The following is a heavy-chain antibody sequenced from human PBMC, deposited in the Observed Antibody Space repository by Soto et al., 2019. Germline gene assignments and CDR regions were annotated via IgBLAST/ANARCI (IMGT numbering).Heavy chain of an antibody. V-gene: IGHV4-39*01. CDR2: IYYSGST. Sequence: SETLSLTCTVSGGSISSSSYYWGWIRQPPGKGLEWIGSIYYSGSTYYNPSLKSRVTISVATSKNQFSLKLSSVTAADTAVYYCARSPRATYYDILTGYYNYYYYYMDVWGKGTTVTVSS. CDR3: ARSPRATYYDILTGYYNYYYYYMDV. J-gene: IGHJ6*03. D-gene: IGHD3-9*01. CDR1: GGSISSSSYY.